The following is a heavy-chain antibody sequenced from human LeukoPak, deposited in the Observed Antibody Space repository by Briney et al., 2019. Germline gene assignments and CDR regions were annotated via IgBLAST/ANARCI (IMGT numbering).Heavy chain of an antibody. CDR2: IYYGGYT. CDR1: GGSISSYY. Sequence: SETLSLTCTVSGGSISSYYWGWIRQPPGKGLEWIGSIYYGGYTYYNPSLKSRVTISVDTSKNQFSLKLSSVTAADTAIYYCQSRFLEWLLDYWGQGTLVTVSS. J-gene: IGHJ4*02. D-gene: IGHD3-3*01. CDR3: QSRFLEWLLDY. V-gene: IGHV4-39*01.